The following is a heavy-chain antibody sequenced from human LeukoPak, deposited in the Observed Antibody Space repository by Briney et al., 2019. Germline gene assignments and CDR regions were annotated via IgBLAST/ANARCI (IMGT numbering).Heavy chain of an antibody. Sequence: GGSLRLSCAASGFTFSSYAMTWVRQAPGKGLQWVSVISGSGGTTYYADSVKGRFTISRDNSKNTLYLQMNSLRAEDTAVYYCAKDGTRWAFDIWGQGTEVTVSS. D-gene: IGHD5-24*01. CDR2: ISGSGGTT. CDR1: GFTFSSYA. V-gene: IGHV3-23*01. J-gene: IGHJ3*02. CDR3: AKDGTRWAFDI.